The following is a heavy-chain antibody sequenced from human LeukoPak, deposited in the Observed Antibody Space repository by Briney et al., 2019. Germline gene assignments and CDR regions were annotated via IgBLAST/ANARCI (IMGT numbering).Heavy chain of an antibody. J-gene: IGHJ6*03. D-gene: IGHD6-6*01. CDR3: AKSIAARRSYYMDV. Sequence: SGTLSLTCAVYGGSFSGYYWSWIRQPPGKGLEWIGEINHSGSTNYNPSLKSRVTISVDTSKNQSSLKLSSVTAADTAVYYCAKSIAARRSYYMDVWGKGTTVTVSS. V-gene: IGHV4-34*01. CDR1: GGSFSGYY. CDR2: INHSGST.